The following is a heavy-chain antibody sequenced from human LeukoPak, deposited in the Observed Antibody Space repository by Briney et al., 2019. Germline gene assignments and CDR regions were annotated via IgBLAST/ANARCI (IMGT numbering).Heavy chain of an antibody. D-gene: IGHD4-23*01. V-gene: IGHV5-51*01. CDR3: ASRPFETTVVPWDFY. CDR2: IYPGDSDT. CDR1: GYSFTSYW. J-gene: IGHJ4*02. Sequence: GESLKISCKGSGYSFTSYWIGWVRQMPGKGLEWMGIIYPGDSDTRYSPSFQGQVTISADKSISTAYLQWSNLKASDTAMYYCASRPFETTVVPWDFYWGQGTQVTVSS.